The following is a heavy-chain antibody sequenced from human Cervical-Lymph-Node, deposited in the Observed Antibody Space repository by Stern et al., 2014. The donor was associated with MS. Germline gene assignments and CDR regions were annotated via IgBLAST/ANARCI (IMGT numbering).Heavy chain of an antibody. CDR3: TRVQRERRALDHFDP. Sequence: VQLLESGAEVKQPGASFNVSCEASGYSFTTHYMHWIRQAPGEGLAWVGLINPNSGTTTYARQFQGRVIITRDTSTSTIYLELTGLRSADTAVYFCTRVQRERRALDHFDPWGQGTLVTVSS. V-gene: IGHV1-46*03. J-gene: IGHJ5*02. CDR1: GYSFTTHY. CDR2: INPNSGTT. D-gene: IGHD1-1*01.